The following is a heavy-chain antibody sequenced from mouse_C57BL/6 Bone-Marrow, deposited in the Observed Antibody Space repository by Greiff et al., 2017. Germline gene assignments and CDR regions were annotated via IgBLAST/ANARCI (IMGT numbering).Heavy chain of an antibody. CDR2: IGSGGSYT. CDR3: AGSRYYGSSYAY. D-gene: IGHD1-1*01. J-gene: IGHJ3*01. V-gene: IGHV5-6*01. CDR1: GFTFSSYG. Sequence: EVQVVESGGDLVKPGGSLKLSCAASGFTFSSYGMSWVRQTSDKRLEWLATIGSGGSYTYHPDSVKGRFTISRENAKNTLYLQMGSLESEDTAMFDCAGSRYYGSSYAYWGQGTLVTVSA.